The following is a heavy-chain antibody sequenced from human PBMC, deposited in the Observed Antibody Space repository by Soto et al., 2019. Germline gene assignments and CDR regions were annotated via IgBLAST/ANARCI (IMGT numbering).Heavy chain of an antibody. Sequence: QVQMVQSGAEVKKPGASVKVSCKASGYTFINYDIHWVRQATGQGLEWMGWMNPDSGNTGQSKQFQGRVTMTRDTSISTAYMQLSSLRSEEPAVYYCARGRFRRTWFDPWGQGTLVTVSS. CDR1: GYTFINYD. J-gene: IGHJ5*02. CDR2: MNPDSGNT. V-gene: IGHV1-8*01. D-gene: IGHD3-16*01. CDR3: ARGRFRRTWFDP.